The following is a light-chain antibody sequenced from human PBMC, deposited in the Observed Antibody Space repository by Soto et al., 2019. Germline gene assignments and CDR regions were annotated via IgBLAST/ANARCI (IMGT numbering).Light chain of an antibody. CDR2: KAS. V-gene: IGKV1-5*03. CDR3: QHYNSYWT. J-gene: IGKJ1*01. CDR1: QSISSW. Sequence: DIQMTQSPSTLSASVGDRVMITCRASQSISSWLAWYQQKPGKAPMLLIYKASSLESGVPSRFSGSGSGTEFTLTISSLQPDDFATYYRQHYNSYWTFGQGTKVEIK.